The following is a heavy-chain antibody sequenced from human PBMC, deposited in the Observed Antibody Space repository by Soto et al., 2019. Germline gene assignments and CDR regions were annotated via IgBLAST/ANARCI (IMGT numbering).Heavy chain of an antibody. CDR1: GYTFTSYG. D-gene: IGHD3-10*01. V-gene: IGHV1-18*01. CDR3: ARDWGVDDYYGSGSYPFDY. CDR2: ISAYNGNT. J-gene: IGHJ4*02. Sequence: GASVKVSCKASGYTFTSYGISWVRQAPGQGLDWMGWISAYNGNTNYAQKLQGRVTMTTDTSTSTAYMELRSLRSDDTAVYYCARDWGVDDYYGSGSYPFDYWGQGTLVTVSS.